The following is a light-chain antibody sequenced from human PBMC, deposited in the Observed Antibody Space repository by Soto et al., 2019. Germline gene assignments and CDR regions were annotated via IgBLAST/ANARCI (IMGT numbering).Light chain of an antibody. J-gene: IGKJ2*01. V-gene: IGKV3-20*01. Sequence: EIVLTQSPGTLSLSPGERATLSCRASQSVSSRYLAWYQQKPGQAPRLLMYGASNRATDIPDRFSGSGSGTDFTLTISRLEPEDFAVYFCQQYGRSPPFTIGQGTKVEIK. CDR2: GAS. CDR3: QQYGRSPPFT. CDR1: QSVSSRY.